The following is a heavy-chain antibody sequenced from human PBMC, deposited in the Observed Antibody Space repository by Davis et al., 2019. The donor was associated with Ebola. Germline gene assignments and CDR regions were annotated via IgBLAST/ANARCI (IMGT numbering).Heavy chain of an antibody. J-gene: IGHJ4*02. Sequence: HTGGSLRLSCAASGLIFNNYWMSWIRQAPGKGPVWVSRTNPDGGRVGYTDSVKGRFTISRDNAKNSLYLQMNSLRAEDTAVYYCARAGYYGSGTPDFWGQGTLVTVSS. CDR1: GLIFNNYW. D-gene: IGHD3-10*01. CDR2: TNPDGGRV. CDR3: ARAGYYGSGTPDF. V-gene: IGHV3-74*01.